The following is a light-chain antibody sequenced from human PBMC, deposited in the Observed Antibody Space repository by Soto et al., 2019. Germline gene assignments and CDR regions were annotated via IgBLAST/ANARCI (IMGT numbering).Light chain of an antibody. CDR3: SSYAGSNNFV. CDR1: SSDVGGYNF. Sequence: QSVLTQPASVFGSPGQSITISCTGTSSDVGGYNFVSWYQQHPGKAPKLMIYEVSNRPSGVSNRFSGSKSGNTASLTVSGLQAEDEADYYGSSYAGSNNFVFGTGTKVTVL. J-gene: IGLJ1*01. CDR2: EVS. V-gene: IGLV2-14*03.